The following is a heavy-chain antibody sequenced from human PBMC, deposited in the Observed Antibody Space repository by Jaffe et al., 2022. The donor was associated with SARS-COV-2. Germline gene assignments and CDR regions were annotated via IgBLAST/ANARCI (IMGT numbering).Heavy chain of an antibody. CDR2: ISSDGNMI. Sequence: EVQLVESGGGLIQPGGSLRLSCAASGFTFSSHGLNWLRQAPGKGLEWVSFISSDGNMIYYVDSVKGRFTISRDNAKNSLHLQMNGLRAEDTAVYYCAREVGATSWNWFDPWGQGTLVTVSS. CDR1: GFTFSSHG. J-gene: IGHJ5*02. D-gene: IGHD1-26*01. CDR3: AREVGATSWNWFDP. V-gene: IGHV3-48*01.